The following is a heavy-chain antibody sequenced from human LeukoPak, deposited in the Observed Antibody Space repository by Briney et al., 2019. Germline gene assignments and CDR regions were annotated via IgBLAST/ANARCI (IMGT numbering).Heavy chain of an antibody. D-gene: IGHD3-16*02. Sequence: GGSLRLSCAASGFPFNSYVMTWVRQAPGKGLEWVSVISGSGGLTYHADSVKGRFTVSRDNSKNTLYLQMNSLRAEDTAVYSCAKGYYDYIWGSYRSDAFDIWGQGTMDTVSS. CDR1: GFPFNSYV. V-gene: IGHV3-23*01. J-gene: IGHJ3*02. CDR2: ISGSGGLT. CDR3: AKGYYDYIWGSYRSDAFDI.